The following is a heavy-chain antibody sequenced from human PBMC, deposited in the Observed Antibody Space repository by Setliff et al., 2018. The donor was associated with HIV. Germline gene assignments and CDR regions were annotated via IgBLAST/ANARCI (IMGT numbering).Heavy chain of an antibody. D-gene: IGHD4-17*01. V-gene: IGHV1-2*02. CDR2: INPFTGGT. J-gene: IGHJ3*01. CDR3: ARGQASNDYGVSF. CDR1: GYTFTGNY. Sequence: GASVKVSCKASGYTFTGNYIHWVRQAPGQGLVWMGWINPFTGGTNYAQKFQGRVTMSRDTSTSTVYMELSSLRSEDTAVYYCARGQASNDYGVSFWGQGTMVTVSS.